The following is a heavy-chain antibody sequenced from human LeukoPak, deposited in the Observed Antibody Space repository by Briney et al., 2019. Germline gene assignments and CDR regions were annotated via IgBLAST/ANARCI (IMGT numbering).Heavy chain of an antibody. Sequence: SETLSLTCTVSGGSISSSSYYWGWIRQPPGKGLEWIGYIYYSGSTSYNPSLKSRATISVDTSKNQFSLKLSSVTAADTAVYYCARHYYSDPFDYWGQGTLVTVSS. CDR2: IYYSGST. J-gene: IGHJ4*02. CDR1: GGSISSSSYY. V-gene: IGHV4-61*05. CDR3: ARHYYSDPFDY. D-gene: IGHD3-22*01.